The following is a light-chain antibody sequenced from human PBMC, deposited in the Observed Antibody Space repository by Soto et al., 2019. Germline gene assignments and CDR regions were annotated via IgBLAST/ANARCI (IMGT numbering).Light chain of an antibody. CDR2: KAS. Sequence: IPITQSPSTLSASVGDRVTITCRASQSISTWLAWYHQKQGKAPKLLIYKASGLESGVPSRFSGSGSGTDLTITISSLQPEDFEVYYCQQRSSWPLTFGGGTKVDIK. CDR3: QQRSSWPLT. V-gene: IGKV1-5*03. CDR1: QSISTW. J-gene: IGKJ4*01.